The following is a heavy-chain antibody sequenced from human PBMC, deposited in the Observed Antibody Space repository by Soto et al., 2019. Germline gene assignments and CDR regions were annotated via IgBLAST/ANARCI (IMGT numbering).Heavy chain of an antibody. CDR3: ARGRGYSGDDHYYYFDMDV. V-gene: IGHV1-69*01. J-gene: IGHJ6*02. CDR1: GGTFSSYA. Sequence: QVQLVQSGAEVKKPGSSVKVSCKASGGTFSSYAISWVRQAPGQGLEWMGGIIPIFGTANYAQKFQGRVTISVDESTSTAYMELSSLRSEDTAVYYCARGRGYSGDDHYYYFDMDVWGQGTTVTVSS. CDR2: IIPIFGTA. D-gene: IGHD5-12*01.